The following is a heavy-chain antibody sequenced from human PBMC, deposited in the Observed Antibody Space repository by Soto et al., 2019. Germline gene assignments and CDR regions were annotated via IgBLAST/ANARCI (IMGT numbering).Heavy chain of an antibody. CDR2: ITASGGRT. CDR1: GFTFSSYA. Sequence: EVHLLESGGGLVQPGGSLRLSCTASGFTFSSYAMTWVRQAPGRGLEGVSGITASGGRTFYADSVKGRFTISRDNSRSTLYLQMNSLRAEDTAVYYCAKDTRYAGYVRWFDSWGQGTLVTVSS. V-gene: IGHV3-23*01. D-gene: IGHD5-12*01. CDR3: AKDTRYAGYVRWFDS. J-gene: IGHJ5*01.